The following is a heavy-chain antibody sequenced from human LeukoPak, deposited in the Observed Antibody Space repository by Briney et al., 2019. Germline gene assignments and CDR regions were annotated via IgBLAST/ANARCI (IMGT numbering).Heavy chain of an antibody. D-gene: IGHD6-19*01. CDR2: IYYSGST. J-gene: IGHJ3*02. Sequence: SETLSLTCTVSGGSISSSSYYWGWIRQPPGKGLEWIGGIYYSGSTYYNPSLKSRVTISVDTSKNQFSLKLSSVTAADTAVYYCAGTRLIAVAADDAFDIWGQGTMVTVSS. CDR1: GGSISSSSYY. CDR3: AGTRLIAVAADDAFDI. V-gene: IGHV4-39*01.